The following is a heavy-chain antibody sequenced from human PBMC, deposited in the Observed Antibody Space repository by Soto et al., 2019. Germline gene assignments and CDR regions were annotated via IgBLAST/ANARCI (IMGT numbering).Heavy chain of an antibody. D-gene: IGHD6-19*01. V-gene: IGHV3-21*01. CDR2: INGRSNYK. Sequence: AGSLRLSCASSGFTFSTYTMNWVRQAPGKGLEWVSSINGRSNYKYYTDSVKGRFTISRDNAKNSLYLHLNRLRSEDTAVYYCAREERVVGGPCALDYWGEGTMV. CDR1: GFTFSTYT. J-gene: IGHJ4*02. CDR3: AREERVVGGPCALDY.